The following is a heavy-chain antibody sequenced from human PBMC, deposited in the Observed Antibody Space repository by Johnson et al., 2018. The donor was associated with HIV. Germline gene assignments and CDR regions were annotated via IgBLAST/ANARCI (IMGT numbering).Heavy chain of an antibody. V-gene: IGHV3-NL1*01. CDR3: AKKQAAAGTGGGAFDI. J-gene: IGHJ3*02. D-gene: IGHD6-13*01. CDR1: GFSFSSYA. Sequence: QVQLVESGGGVVQPGRSLRLSCAASGFSFSSYAMHWVRQAPGKGLEWVSGISGSGGSTYYAASVKGRFTISRDNSKNTLYRQMNSLRTEDTAVYYCAKKQAAAGTGGGAFDIWGQGTMVTVSS. CDR2: ISGSGGST.